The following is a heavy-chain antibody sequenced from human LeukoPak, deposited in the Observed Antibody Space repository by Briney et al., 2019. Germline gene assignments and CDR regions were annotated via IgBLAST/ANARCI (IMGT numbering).Heavy chain of an antibody. V-gene: IGHV3-23*01. D-gene: IGHD4/OR15-4a*01. CDR1: GLTFSNYA. CDR3: SKDPNDDYVGAFDM. Sequence: PGGSLTLSCTVSGLTFSNYATTWVRQAPGKGLEWVSSITGSGRGTYYADSVKGRFSVSRDNSQNTVFLHMNSLRADDTALYFCSKDPNDDYVGAFDMWGPGTMVTVSS. CDR2: ITGSGRGT. J-gene: IGHJ3*02.